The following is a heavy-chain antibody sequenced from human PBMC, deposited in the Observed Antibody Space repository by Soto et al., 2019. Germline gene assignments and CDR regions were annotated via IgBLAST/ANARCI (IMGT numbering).Heavy chain of an antibody. CDR2: INPSGST. Sequence: SETLSLTCAVYGGSFSGHYCSWIRQSPGKGLEWIGQINPSGSTKYNPSLKSRVTISADTSRNHFSPKLASVPAADTAVFYCARGSITIYDYGLDGWGQGTTVTVSS. J-gene: IGHJ6*02. V-gene: IGHV4-34*01. CDR3: ARGSITIYDYGLDG. D-gene: IGHD3-3*01. CDR1: GGSFSGHY.